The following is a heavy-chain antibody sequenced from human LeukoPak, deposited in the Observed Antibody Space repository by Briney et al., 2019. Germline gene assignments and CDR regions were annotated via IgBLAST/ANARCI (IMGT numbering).Heavy chain of an antibody. D-gene: IGHD5-18*01. CDR1: GFTFDDYA. J-gene: IGHJ4*02. V-gene: IGHV3-9*01. Sequence: GGSLRLSCAASGFTFDDYAMHWVRQAPGKGLEWVSGISWNSGSIGYADSVKGRFTISRDNAKNSLYLQMNSLRAEDTALYYCAKGATRGYSYGYNDYWGQGTLVTVSS. CDR2: ISWNSGSI. CDR3: AKGATRGYSYGYNDY.